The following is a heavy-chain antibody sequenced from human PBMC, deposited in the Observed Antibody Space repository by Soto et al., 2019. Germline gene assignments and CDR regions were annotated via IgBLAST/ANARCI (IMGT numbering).Heavy chain of an antibody. CDR2: MNALVGNT. CDR3: TRATGYTFGSLNY. CDR1: GYTFTDYA. Sequence: HVELVQSGADVKKPGASVTISCKASGYTFTDYALHWVRQAPGQRLECMGWMNALVGNTFYSQKFQRRITITSAPSASTAYMELNRLKSEDTAIYYCTRATGYTFGSLNYWGSGTLVSVSS. V-gene: IGHV1-3*01. D-gene: IGHD5-18*01. J-gene: IGHJ4*02.